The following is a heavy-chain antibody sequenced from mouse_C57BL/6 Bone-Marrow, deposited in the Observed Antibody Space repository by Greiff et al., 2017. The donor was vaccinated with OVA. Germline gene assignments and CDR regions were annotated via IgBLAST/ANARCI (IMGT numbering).Heavy chain of an antibody. CDR3: ARGPWFAY. CDR1: GFTFSSYG. J-gene: IGHJ3*01. V-gene: IGHV5-6*01. Sequence: DVQLVESGGDLVKPGGSLKLSCAASGFTFSSYGMSWVRQTPDKRLEWVATISSGGSYTYYLDSVKGRFTISRDNAKNTLYLQMSSLKSEDTAMYYCARGPWFAYWGQGTLVTVSA. CDR2: ISSGGSYT.